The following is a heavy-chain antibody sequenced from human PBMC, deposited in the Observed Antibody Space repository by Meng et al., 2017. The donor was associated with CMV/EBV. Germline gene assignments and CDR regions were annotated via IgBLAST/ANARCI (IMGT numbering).Heavy chain of an antibody. J-gene: IGHJ4*02. V-gene: IGHV1-69*04. CDR3: AREGTRYFDWLLPGYYFDY. CDR2: IIPILGIA. D-gene: IGHD3-9*01. Sequence: KISCKASGGTFSSYTISWVRQAPGQGLEWMGRIIPILGIANYAQKFQGRVTITADKSTSTAYMELSSLRSEDTAVYYCAREGTRYFDWLLPGYYFDYWGQGTLVTVSS. CDR1: GGTFSSYT.